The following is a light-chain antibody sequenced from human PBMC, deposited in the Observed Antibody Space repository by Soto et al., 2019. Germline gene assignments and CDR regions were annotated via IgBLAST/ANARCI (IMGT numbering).Light chain of an antibody. CDR1: QGISNF. V-gene: IGKV1-27*01. J-gene: IGKJ5*01. CDR3: QKYNSTPLT. CDR2: AAS. Sequence: DIPMTQSPSSLSASVGDRVTITCRASQGISNFLAWYQQKPGEVPKVLIYAASTLQSGVPSRFSGSRSGTDFTLTISSLQPEDVATYYCQKYNSTPLTFGQGTRLEIK.